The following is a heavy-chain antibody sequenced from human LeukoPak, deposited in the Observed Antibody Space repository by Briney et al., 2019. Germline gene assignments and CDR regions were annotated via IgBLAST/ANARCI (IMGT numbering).Heavy chain of an antibody. Sequence: PPETLSLTCAVSGYSISSGYYWGWIRQLPGKGLEWTGSFYHSGSTYYNPSLKSGVTTSVDTSQNQFSLKLSSVTAADTAVYYCARDGGGDETAVARPESWGQGTLVTVSS. J-gene: IGHJ4*02. CDR3: ARDGGGDETAVARPES. D-gene: IGHD6-19*01. CDR2: FYHSGST. CDR1: GYSISSGYY. V-gene: IGHV4-38-2*02.